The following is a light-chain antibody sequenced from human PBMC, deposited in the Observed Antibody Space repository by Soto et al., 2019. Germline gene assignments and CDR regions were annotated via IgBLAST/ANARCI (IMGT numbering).Light chain of an antibody. CDR3: QQRGNSTRVT. CDR1: DSVSISY. V-gene: IGKV3-20*01. CDR2: GTS. J-gene: IGKJ4*01. Sequence: IVLTQSPGTLSLSPGERATLSCRASDSVSISYLAWYQQRSGQPTRLLIYGTSTSATGIPGRLSGSGSGTEFARTISRLEPADSVVYYYQQRGNSTRVTFGGGTKVEI.